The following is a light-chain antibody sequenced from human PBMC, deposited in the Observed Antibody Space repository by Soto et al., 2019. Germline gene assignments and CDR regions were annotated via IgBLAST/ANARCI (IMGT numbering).Light chain of an antibody. CDR2: GAS. V-gene: IGKV3-15*01. CDR3: QQYNNWPFIT. J-gene: IGKJ1*01. CDR1: QSVRDS. Sequence: DIVMTQSPSTLSASLGERVTLSCRASQSVRDSLAWYQQKTGQTPRHLIFGASSRANGIPVRFSGSGSGTEFTLTISSLQSEDFAVYYCQQYNNWPFITFGQGTKVDIK.